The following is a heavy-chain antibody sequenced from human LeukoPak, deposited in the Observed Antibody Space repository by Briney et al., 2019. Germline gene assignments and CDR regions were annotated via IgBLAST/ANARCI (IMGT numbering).Heavy chain of an antibody. CDR2: INHSGST. CDR3: ARDSITIFGVVIS. V-gene: IGHV4-34*01. CDR1: GGSFSGYY. D-gene: IGHD3-3*01. Sequence: SETLSLTCAVYGGSFSGYYWSWIRQPPGKGLEWIGEINHSGSTNYNPSLKSRVTISVDTSKNQFSLKLSSVTAADTAVYYRARDSITIFGVVISWGQGTLVTVSS. J-gene: IGHJ4*02.